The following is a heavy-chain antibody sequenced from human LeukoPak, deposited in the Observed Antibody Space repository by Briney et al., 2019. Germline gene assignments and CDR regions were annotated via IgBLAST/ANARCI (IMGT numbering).Heavy chain of an antibody. D-gene: IGHD3-9*01. CDR3: ARVLTGYYRYFDY. Sequence: PGRSLRLSCAVSGFTVSGSYMSWVRQAPGKGLEWVSVIYSGGRTNYADSVKGRFTISRDNSKNTLYLQMNSLRDEDTAVYYCARVLTGYYRYFDYWGQGTLVTVSS. CDR2: IYSGGRT. V-gene: IGHV3-53*01. CDR1: GFTVSGSY. J-gene: IGHJ4*02.